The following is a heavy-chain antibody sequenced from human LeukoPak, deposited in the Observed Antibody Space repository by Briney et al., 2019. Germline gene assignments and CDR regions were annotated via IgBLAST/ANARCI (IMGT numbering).Heavy chain of an antibody. CDR1: GGSFSGYY. V-gene: IGHV4-34*01. CDR3: ARGDHSGYRI. CDR2: INHRGST. J-gene: IGHJ3*02. D-gene: IGHD3-22*01. Sequence: NSSESLSLTCAVYGGSFSGYYWSWIRQPPGKGLEWIGEINHRGSTNYNPSLKSRVTISVDTSKSQFSLKLSSVTAADTAVYYCARGDHSGYRIWGQGTMVSRSS.